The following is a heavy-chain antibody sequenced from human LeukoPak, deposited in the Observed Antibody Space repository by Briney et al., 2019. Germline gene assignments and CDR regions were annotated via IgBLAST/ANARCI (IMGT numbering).Heavy chain of an antibody. V-gene: IGHV4-4*07. Sequence: PSETLSLTCTVSGGSISSYYWSWIRQPAGKGLEWIGRIYTSGSTNYNPPLKSRVTMSVDTSKNQFSLKLSSVTAADTAVYDCARTQYYYDSSGYYFNYFDYWGQGTLVTVSS. CDR2: IYTSGST. CDR1: GGSISSYY. D-gene: IGHD3-22*01. CDR3: ARTQYYYDSSGYYFNYFDY. J-gene: IGHJ4*02.